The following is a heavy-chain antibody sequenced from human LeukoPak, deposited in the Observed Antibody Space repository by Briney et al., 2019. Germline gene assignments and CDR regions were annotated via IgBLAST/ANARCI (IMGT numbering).Heavy chain of an antibody. CDR2: IIPIFGTA. CDR3: ARCYDNFDVALDI. CDR1: GGTFSSYA. D-gene: IGHD3-9*01. J-gene: IGHJ3*02. V-gene: IGHV1-69*13. Sequence: SVKVSCKASGGTFSSYAISWVRQAPGQGLEWMGGIIPIFGTANYAQKFQGRVTITADESTSTAYMELSSLRSEDTAVYYCARCYDNFDVALDIWSQGTMVTVSS.